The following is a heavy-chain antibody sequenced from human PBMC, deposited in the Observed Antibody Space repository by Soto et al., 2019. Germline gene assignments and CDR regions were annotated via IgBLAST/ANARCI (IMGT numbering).Heavy chain of an antibody. V-gene: IGHV3-53*01. J-gene: IGHJ4*02. CDR1: GFAVNSDY. CDR2: IFGGGTT. CDR3: VRTSSY. Sequence: EVQLVASGGGLIQPGGSLRLSCAASGFAVNSDYMSWVRQAPGKGLEWVSVIFGGGTTYYSDTVKGRFTISRDNSKNTEFLQMNSLRADDTAVYYCVRTSSYWGQGTRVIVSS. D-gene: IGHD2-2*01.